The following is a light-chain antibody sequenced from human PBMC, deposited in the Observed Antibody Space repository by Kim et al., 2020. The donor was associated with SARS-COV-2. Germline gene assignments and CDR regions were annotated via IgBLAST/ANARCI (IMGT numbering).Light chain of an antibody. Sequence: LSPGERANRTCRARQSINNELAWYQQKPGQAPRRLRYDVFNRATGIPDRFSGSGSGTDFTLTIRRLETEDFALYFCEQSRTWHVTMGGGTKGESK. CDR3: EQSRTWHVT. J-gene: IGKJ4*01. V-gene: IGKV3D-11*02. CDR1: QSINNE. CDR2: DVF.